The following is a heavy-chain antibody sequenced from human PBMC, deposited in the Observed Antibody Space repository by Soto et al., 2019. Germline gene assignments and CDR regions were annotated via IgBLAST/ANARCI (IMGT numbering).Heavy chain of an antibody. CDR2: INPSGGST. Sequence: QVQLVQSGAEVKKPGASVKVSCKASGYTFTSYYMHWVRQAPGQGLEWMGIINPSGGSTSHAQKFQGRVTMXXDXSXXTLYVELSSVRSEDTAVYYCARDQVEGSGWDYFDYWGKGTLVTVSS. V-gene: IGHV1-46*01. CDR1: GYTFTSYY. CDR3: ARDQVEGSGWDYFDY. D-gene: IGHD6-19*01. J-gene: IGHJ4*02.